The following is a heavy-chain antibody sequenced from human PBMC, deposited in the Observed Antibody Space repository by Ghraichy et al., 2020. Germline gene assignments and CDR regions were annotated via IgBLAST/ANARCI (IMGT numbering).Heavy chain of an antibody. CDR1: GDSFSSNSAA. CDR3: ARDPHYCSSTSCYRGYYYYGMDV. D-gene: IGHD2-2*02. V-gene: IGHV6-1*01. J-gene: IGHJ6*02. CDR2: TYYRFKWYN. Sequence: SQTLSLTCAISGDSFSSNSAAWNWIRQSPSRGLEWLGRTYYRFKWYNDYAVSVKSRITINPDTSKNQFSLQLNSVTPEDTAVYYCARDPHYCSSTSCYRGYYYYGMDVWAQGTTVTVSS.